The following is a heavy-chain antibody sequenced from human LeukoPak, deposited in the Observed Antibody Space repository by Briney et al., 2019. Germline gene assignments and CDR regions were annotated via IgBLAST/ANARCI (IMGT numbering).Heavy chain of an antibody. CDR3: ARSPPSTGYDRVDT. V-gene: IGHV1-18*01. CDR2: ISAFNGNT. D-gene: IGHD5-12*01. J-gene: IGHJ4*02. CDR1: GYMFNIYG. Sequence: ATVTVSCTASGYMFNIYGISWVRQAPGQGLEWMGWISAFNGNTNYARNFQDRVTMTTDTSTSTAYMELTSLSSDDTAVYYCARSPPSTGYDRVDTWGQGTLVTVSS.